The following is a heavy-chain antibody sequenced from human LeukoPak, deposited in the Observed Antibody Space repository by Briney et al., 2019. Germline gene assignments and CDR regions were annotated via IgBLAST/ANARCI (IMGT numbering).Heavy chain of an antibody. J-gene: IGHJ4*02. Sequence: GGSLTLSCAASGFTVSSNYMSWVRQAPGKGLEWVSVIYIDGTTYYADSVKGRFTISRDNSRNTLYLQMNSLRAEDTADYYCARDLATRQRTGLYDSWGQGTLVTVSS. CDR1: GFTVSSNY. V-gene: IGHV3-66*01. CDR3: ARDLATRQRTGLYDS. D-gene: IGHD3-16*02. CDR2: IYIDGTT.